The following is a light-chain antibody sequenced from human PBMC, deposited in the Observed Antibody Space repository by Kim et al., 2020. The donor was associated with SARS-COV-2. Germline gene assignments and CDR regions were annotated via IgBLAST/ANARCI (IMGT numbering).Light chain of an antibody. V-gene: IGLV3-21*04. Sequence: PGKTARITGRGYNIGGKDGQGYQQKPGHAPVLVIFYDSDRPPGIPERYSGSNAGNTATLTISGVEAGDEAVYYCQVWDSSSDHWVFGGGTQLTVL. CDR3: QVWDSSSDHWV. J-gene: IGLJ3*02. CDR2: YDS. CDR1: NIGGKD.